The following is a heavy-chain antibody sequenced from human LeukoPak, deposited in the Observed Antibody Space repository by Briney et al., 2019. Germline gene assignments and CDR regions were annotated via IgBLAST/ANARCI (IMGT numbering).Heavy chain of an antibody. Sequence: GGSLRLSCAASGFTFSSYAMHWVRQAPGKGLEWVAVISYDGSNKYYADSVKGRFTISRDNSKNTLYLQMNSLRVDDTALYYCARGGYQPYYYMDVWGTGTTVTVSS. D-gene: IGHD2-2*01. J-gene: IGHJ6*03. V-gene: IGHV3-30-3*01. CDR2: ISYDGSNK. CDR1: GFTFSSYA. CDR3: ARGGYQPYYYMDV.